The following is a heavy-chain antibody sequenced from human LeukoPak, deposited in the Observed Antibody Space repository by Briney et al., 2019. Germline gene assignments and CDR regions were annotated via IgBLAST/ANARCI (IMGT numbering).Heavy chain of an antibody. Sequence: GASVKVSCTASGYTFTGYYMHWVRQAPGQGLEWMAWINPNSGGTNYAQKFQGRVTMTRDTSISTAYMELSRLRSDDTAVYYCAREDLYYYDSSGSEYFQHWGRGTLVTVSS. CDR1: GYTFTGYY. D-gene: IGHD3-22*01. CDR3: AREDLYYYDSSGSEYFQH. V-gene: IGHV1-2*02. J-gene: IGHJ1*01. CDR2: INPNSGGT.